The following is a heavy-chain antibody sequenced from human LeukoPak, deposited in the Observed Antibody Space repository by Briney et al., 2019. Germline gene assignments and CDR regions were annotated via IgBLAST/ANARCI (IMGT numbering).Heavy chain of an antibody. CDR3: ARDLARRSFGELSSGMDV. CDR1: GFPFTHYD. J-gene: IGHJ6*02. Sequence: GRSLRLSCAASGFPFTHYDLHWVRQAPGRGLEWVALISYDERNKDYADSVKGRFTISRDNSKNTLSLQMNSLRTEDTALYYCARDLARRSFGELSSGMDVWGRGTTVTVSS. D-gene: IGHD3-10*01. CDR2: ISYDERNK. V-gene: IGHV3-30*04.